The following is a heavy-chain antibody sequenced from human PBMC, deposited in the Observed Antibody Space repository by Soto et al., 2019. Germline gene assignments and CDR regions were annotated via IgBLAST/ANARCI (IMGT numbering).Heavy chain of an antibody. V-gene: IGHV1-8*01. D-gene: IGHD5-12*01. CDR3: ARAYSGYDHYYMDV. CDR2: MNPNSGNT. Sequence: ASVKVSCKASGYTFTSYDINWVRQATGQGLEWMGWMNPNSGNTGYAQKFQGRVTMTRNTSISTAYMELSSLRSEDTAVYYCARAYSGYDHYYMDVWGKGTTVTVSS. CDR1: GYTFTSYD. J-gene: IGHJ6*03.